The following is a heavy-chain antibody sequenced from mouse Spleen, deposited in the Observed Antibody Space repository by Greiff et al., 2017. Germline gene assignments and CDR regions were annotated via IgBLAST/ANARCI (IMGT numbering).Heavy chain of an antibody. Sequence: VQLQQSGAELVKPGASVTLSCTASGFNITDYYMHWVKQRPEQGLEWIGRIDPEDGETKYAPKFQGKATITADTSSNTAYLQLSSLISEDTAVYYCARMITTEFAYWGQGTLVTVSA. D-gene: IGHD2-4*01. CDR3: ARMITTEFAY. CDR1: GFNITDYY. CDR2: IDPEDGET. J-gene: IGHJ3*01. V-gene: IGHV14-2*01.